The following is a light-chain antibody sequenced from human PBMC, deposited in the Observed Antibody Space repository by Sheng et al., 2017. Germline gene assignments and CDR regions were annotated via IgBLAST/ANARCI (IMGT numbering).Light chain of an antibody. CDR1: SSNIGNNY. V-gene: IGLV1-51*02. CDR3: FSYAGTRQL. CDR2: ENN. J-gene: IGLJ2*01. Sequence: QSVLTQPPSVSAAPGQKVTISCSGSSSNIGNNYVSWYQQFPGTAPKLLIYENNKRPSGIPDRFSGSKSGNTASLTISGLQTEDEADYYCFSYAGTRQLFGGGTKVTVL.